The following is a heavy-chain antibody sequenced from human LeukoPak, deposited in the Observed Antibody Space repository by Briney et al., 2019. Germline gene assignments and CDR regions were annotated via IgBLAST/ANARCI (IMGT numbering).Heavy chain of an antibody. CDR3: ARASSGYDFWSGYYPSYYYYYMDV. Sequence: SVKVSCKASGYTFTSYGISWVRQAPGQGLEWMGGIIPIFGTANYAQKFQGRVTITTDESTSTAYMELSSLRSEDTAVYYCARASSGYDFWSGYYPSYYYYYMDVWGKGTTVTVSS. V-gene: IGHV1-69*05. CDR1: GYTFTSYG. J-gene: IGHJ6*03. D-gene: IGHD3-3*01. CDR2: IIPIFGTA.